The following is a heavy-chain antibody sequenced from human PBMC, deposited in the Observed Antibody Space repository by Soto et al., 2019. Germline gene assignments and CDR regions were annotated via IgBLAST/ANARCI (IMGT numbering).Heavy chain of an antibody. V-gene: IGHV4-31*03. J-gene: IGHJ6*02. CDR3: ASDQKWERLDV. D-gene: IGHD1-1*01. CDR1: GGSISSGGYY. CDR2: IYYSGTT. Sequence: SETLSVTCTVSGGSISSGGYYWSWIRQHPGKGLEWIGYIYYSGTTYYNPSLRSRVIMSVDTSKNQFSLKLSSVTAADTAVDYCASDQKWERLDVSGQGTSVTVS.